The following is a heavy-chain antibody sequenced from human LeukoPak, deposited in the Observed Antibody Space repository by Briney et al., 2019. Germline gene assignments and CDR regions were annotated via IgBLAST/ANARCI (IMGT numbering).Heavy chain of an antibody. Sequence: GGSLRLSCAASGFTFSSYAMHWVRQAPGKGLEWVAVISYDGSNKYYADSVKGRFTISRDNSKNTLYLQMNSLRAEDTAVYYCARDPGRSGWDWYFDLWGRGTLSLSPQ. CDR2: ISYDGSNK. V-gene: IGHV3-30-3*01. CDR1: GFTFSSYA. D-gene: IGHD6-19*01. CDR3: ARDPGRSGWDWYFDL. J-gene: IGHJ2*01.